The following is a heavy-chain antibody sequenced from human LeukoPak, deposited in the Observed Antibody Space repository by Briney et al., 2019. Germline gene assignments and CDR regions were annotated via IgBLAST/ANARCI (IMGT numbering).Heavy chain of an antibody. D-gene: IGHD3-3*01. J-gene: IGHJ6*02. CDR1: GYTFTSYG. Sequence: ASVKVSCKASGYTFTSYGISWVRQAPGQGLEWMGWISAYNGNTNYAQKLQGRVTMTTDTSTSTAYMELRSLRSDDTVVYYCARDPGVLRFLEWFPTMDVWGQGTTVTVSS. CDR2: ISAYNGNT. CDR3: ARDPGVLRFLEWFPTMDV. V-gene: IGHV1-18*01.